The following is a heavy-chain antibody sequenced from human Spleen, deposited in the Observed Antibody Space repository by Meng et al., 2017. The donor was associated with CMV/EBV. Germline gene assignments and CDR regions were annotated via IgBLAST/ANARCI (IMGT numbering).Heavy chain of an antibody. Sequence: GGSLRLSCAASGFTLSSYWMHWVRQAPGKGLVWVSRINSDGSSTSYADSVKGRFTIYRDNAKNSLYLQMNSLRAEDTAVYYCARETEKWLQFRFFDYWGQGTLVTVSS. CDR2: INSDGSST. J-gene: IGHJ4*02. V-gene: IGHV3-74*01. CDR1: GFTLSSYW. CDR3: ARETEKWLQFRFFDY. D-gene: IGHD5-24*01.